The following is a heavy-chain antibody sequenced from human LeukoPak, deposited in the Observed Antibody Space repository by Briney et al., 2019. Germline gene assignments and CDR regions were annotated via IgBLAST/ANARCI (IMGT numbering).Heavy chain of an antibody. CDR1: GITFSTTG. Sequence: PGGSLRLFCAVSGITFSTTGLHWVRQAPGKGLEWVAMISPDGSTTFYTDSMKGRLTISRDNSNNTLYLQMNSLRLEDTALYYCATEGEEWTNFDYWGQGTLVTVSS. CDR2: ISPDGSTT. CDR3: ATEGEEWTNFDY. J-gene: IGHJ4*02. D-gene: IGHD3-3*01. V-gene: IGHV3-30*04.